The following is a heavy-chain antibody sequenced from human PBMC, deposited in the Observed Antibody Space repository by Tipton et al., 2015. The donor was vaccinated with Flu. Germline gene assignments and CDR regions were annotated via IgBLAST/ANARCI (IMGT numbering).Heavy chain of an antibody. J-gene: IGHJ4*02. V-gene: IGHV3-53*01. CDR1: GYSIRSAYY. D-gene: IGHD6-19*01. Sequence: LSLTCSVSGYSIRSAYYWGWVRRPPGKGLEWVSGVTGGGSTYYADSVKGRFTISRDIYKNMLFLQMNSLRAEDTAVYYCAKVIPEAVAGLDYWGQGTLVTVSS. CDR3: AKVIPEAVAGLDY. CDR2: VTGGGST.